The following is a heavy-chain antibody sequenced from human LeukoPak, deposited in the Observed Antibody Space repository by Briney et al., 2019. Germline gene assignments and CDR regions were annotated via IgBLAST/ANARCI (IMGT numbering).Heavy chain of an antibody. J-gene: IGHJ1*01. Sequence: ASVKVSCKASGYTFTSYAMHWVRQAPGQRLEWMGWINAGNGNTKYSQKFQGRVTITRDTSASTAYMEPSSLRSEDTAVYYCAIVVVAAYHQYFQHWGQGTLVTVSS. V-gene: IGHV1-3*01. CDR3: AIVVVAAYHQYFQH. CDR2: INAGNGNT. D-gene: IGHD2-15*01. CDR1: GYTFTSYA.